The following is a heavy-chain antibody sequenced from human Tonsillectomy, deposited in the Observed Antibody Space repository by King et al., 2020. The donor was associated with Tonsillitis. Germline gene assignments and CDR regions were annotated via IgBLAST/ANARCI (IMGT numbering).Heavy chain of an antibody. J-gene: IGHJ1*01. D-gene: IGHD2-15*01. CDR3: ARHCSGGGCYSYFQH. CDR2: VHYSGDT. CDR1: GGSFSSRNYY. V-gene: IGHV4-39*01. Sequence: LPLQESGPGLVKPSETLSLTCTVSGGSFSSRNYYWGWIRQPPGKGLEWIGSVHYSGDTYYNPSLRSRVTISVDTSKNEFFLKLTSVTAADTAVYYCARHCSGGGCYSYFQHWGQGTLATVSS.